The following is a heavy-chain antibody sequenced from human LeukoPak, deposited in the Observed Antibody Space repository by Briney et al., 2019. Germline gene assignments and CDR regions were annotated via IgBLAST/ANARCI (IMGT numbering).Heavy chain of an antibody. Sequence: GGSLRLSCAASGFTFDDYAMHWVRQAPGKGLEWVSVIYSGGSTYYADSVKGRFTISRDNSKNTLYLQMNSLRAEDTAVYYCARGQEYFDWCFDYWGQGTLVTVSS. V-gene: IGHV3-53*01. CDR1: GFTFDDYA. J-gene: IGHJ4*02. CDR2: IYSGGST. D-gene: IGHD3-9*01. CDR3: ARGQEYFDWCFDY.